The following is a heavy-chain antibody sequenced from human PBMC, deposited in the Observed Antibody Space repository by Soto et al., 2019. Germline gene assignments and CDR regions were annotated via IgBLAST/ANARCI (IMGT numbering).Heavy chain of an antibody. CDR2: ISAYNGNT. D-gene: IGHD3-10*02. Sequence: QVQLVQSGPEVKKPGASVMLSCKASGYTFTTYGVRWVRQAPGLGLEWMGWISAYNGNTNYAQKFHGRVTMTTDASANTACLELRGLRSDDTAVYYCARQEGHIEPMIGEFDFWGQGTLVTVSS. V-gene: IGHV1-18*01. J-gene: IGHJ4*02. CDR1: GYTFTTYG. CDR3: ARQEGHIEPMIGEFDF.